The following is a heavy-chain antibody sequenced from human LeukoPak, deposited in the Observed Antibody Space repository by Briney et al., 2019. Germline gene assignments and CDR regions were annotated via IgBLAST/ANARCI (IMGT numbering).Heavy chain of an antibody. D-gene: IGHD6-13*01. CDR1: GGSFSGYY. V-gene: IGHV4-34*01. CDR2: INHSGST. J-gene: IGHJ4*02. CDR3: ARGQGQQLGYFDY. Sequence: KPSETLSLTCAVYGGSFSGYYWSWIRQPPGKGLEWIGEINHSGSTNYNPSLKSRVTISVDTSKNQFSLKLSSVTAADTAVYYCARGQGQQLGYFDYWGQGTLVTVSS.